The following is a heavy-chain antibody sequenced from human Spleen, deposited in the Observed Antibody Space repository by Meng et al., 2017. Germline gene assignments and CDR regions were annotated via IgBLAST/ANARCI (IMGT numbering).Heavy chain of an antibody. J-gene: IGHJ4*01. CDR3: ASSGWYRGPNYFDY. V-gene: IGHV4-34*01. CDR2: INHSGST. Sequence: QVQLQQSGAGLLKPSGTRSLTCAVYGGAVSGYYWSWIRQPPGKGLEWIGEINHSGSTNYNPSLKSRVTISVDPSKNQFSLMVSSVTAADTAVYYCASSGWYRGPNYFDYWGQGTLVTVSS. D-gene: IGHD6-19*01. CDR1: GGAVSGYY.